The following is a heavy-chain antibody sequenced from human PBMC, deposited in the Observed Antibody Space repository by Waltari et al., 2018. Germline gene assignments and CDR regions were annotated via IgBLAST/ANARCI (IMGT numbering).Heavy chain of an antibody. CDR3: AKDGDYSLTEYDAFDV. D-gene: IGHD4-17*01. CDR2: IGFDGSKI. Sequence: QVQLVESGGGVVQPGISLRLSCAASGVVFSTHGMHWVRQIPGKGLEWVAFIGFDGSKIFDADSVRGRFTVSRDNFKNMLYLQMNSLRPEDSAVYYCAKDGDYSLTEYDAFDVWGRGTVVTVS. J-gene: IGHJ3*01. CDR1: GVVFSTHG. V-gene: IGHV3-30*02.